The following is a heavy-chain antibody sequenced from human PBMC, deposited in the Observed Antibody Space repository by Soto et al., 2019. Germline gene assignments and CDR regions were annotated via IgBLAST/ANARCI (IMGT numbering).Heavy chain of an antibody. CDR1: GDSVSSNSAA. Sequence: SQTLSLTCAFSGDSVSSNSAAWNWIRQSPSRGLEWLGRTYYRSKWYNDYAVSVKSRITINPDTSKNQFSLQLNSVTPEDTAVYYCDRAHYDFWSGLYGMDVWGQGTTVTVSS. J-gene: IGHJ6*02. CDR2: TYYRSKWYN. V-gene: IGHV6-1*01. CDR3: DRAHYDFWSGLYGMDV. D-gene: IGHD3-3*01.